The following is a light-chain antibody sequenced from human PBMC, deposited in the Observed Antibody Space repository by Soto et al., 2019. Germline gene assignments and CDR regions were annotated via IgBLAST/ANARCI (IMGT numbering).Light chain of an antibody. J-gene: IGKJ1*01. Sequence: EIVMTQSPATLPVSPGERATLSCRASQSVSSNLARYQQKPGQAPRLLIYGASTRATGIPARFSGSGSGTEFTLTISSLQSEDFAVYYCQHYNNWPRTFGQGTKVEIK. CDR2: GAS. CDR1: QSVSSN. V-gene: IGKV3-15*01. CDR3: QHYNNWPRT.